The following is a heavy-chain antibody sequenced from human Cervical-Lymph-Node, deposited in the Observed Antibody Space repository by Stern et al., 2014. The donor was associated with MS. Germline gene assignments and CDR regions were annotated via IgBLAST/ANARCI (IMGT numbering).Heavy chain of an antibody. CDR1: GGSISSYY. Sequence: QLQLQESGPGLVKPSETLSLTCTVSGGSISSYYWSWIRPPPGTGLEWIGYIYYSGSTNYNPSLKSRVTISVDTSKNQFSLKLRSVTAADTAVYYCARGCSGGSCLLDPWGQGTLVTVSS. V-gene: IGHV4-59*01. CDR3: ARGCSGGSCLLDP. D-gene: IGHD2-15*01. CDR2: IYYSGST. J-gene: IGHJ5*02.